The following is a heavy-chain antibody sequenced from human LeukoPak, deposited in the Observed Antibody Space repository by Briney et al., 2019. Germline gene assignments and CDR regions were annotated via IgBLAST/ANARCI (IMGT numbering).Heavy chain of an antibody. V-gene: IGHV4-4*02. CDR2: VHLSGRT. D-gene: IGHD3-16*02. Sequence: PSETLSLTCGVSGGSTSSTNWWTWVRQPPGEGLEWIGEVHLSGRTNYNPSLESRVTMSVDMSENHISLKLSSVTAADTAVYYCARQYYDYVWGSYQDYRGQGTLVTVSS. J-gene: IGHJ4*02. CDR3: ARQYYDYVWGSYQDY. CDR1: GGSTSSTNW.